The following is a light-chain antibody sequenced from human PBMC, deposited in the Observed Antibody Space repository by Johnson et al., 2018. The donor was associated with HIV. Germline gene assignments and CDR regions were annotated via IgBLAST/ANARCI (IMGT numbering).Light chain of an antibody. Sequence: QSVLTQPPSVSAAPGQKVTISCSGSSSNIGNNYVSWYQQLPGTAPKLLIYDNNKRPSGIPDRFSGSKSGTSATLGITGLQTGDEADYYCGTWDSRLSAPYVFGPGTKVTVL. CDR2: DNN. CDR3: GTWDSRLSAPYV. V-gene: IGLV1-51*01. J-gene: IGLJ1*01. CDR1: SSNIGNNY.